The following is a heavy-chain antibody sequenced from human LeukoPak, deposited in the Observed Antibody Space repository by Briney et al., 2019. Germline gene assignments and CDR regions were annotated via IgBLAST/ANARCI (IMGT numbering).Heavy chain of an antibody. V-gene: IGHV1-18*01. J-gene: IGHJ4*02. CDR2: ISAYNGNT. CDR3: ARAKPIASNYYDSSGYFDY. D-gene: IGHD3-22*01. Sequence: ASVKVSCKASGYTFTSYDINWVRQATGQGLEWMGWISAYNGNTNYAQKLQGRVTMTTDTSTSTAYMELSSLRSEDTAVYYCARAKPIASNYYDSSGYFDYWAREPWSPSPQ. CDR1: GYTFTSYD.